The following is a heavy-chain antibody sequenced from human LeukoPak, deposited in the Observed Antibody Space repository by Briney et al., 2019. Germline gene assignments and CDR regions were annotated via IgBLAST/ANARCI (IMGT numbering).Heavy chain of an antibody. CDR1: GFTFSSYE. CDR3: ARDRARYYYDSSGSFDY. CDR2: ISCSGSTI. J-gene: IGHJ4*02. D-gene: IGHD3-22*01. Sequence: GGSLRLSCAAAGFTFSSYEMNWVRQAPGKGLEWVSYISCSGSTIYYADSVKGRFTISRDNAKNSLYLQMNSLRAEDTAAYYCARDRARYYYDSSGSFDYWGQGTLVTVSS. V-gene: IGHV3-48*03.